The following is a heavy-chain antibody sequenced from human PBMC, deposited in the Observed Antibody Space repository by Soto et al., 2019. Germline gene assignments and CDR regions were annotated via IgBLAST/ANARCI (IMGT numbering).Heavy chain of an antibody. CDR1: GGTFSSYT. CDR3: ARVSRMGRGPHAEYSQH. D-gene: IGHD3-10*01. V-gene: IGHV1-69*02. J-gene: IGHJ1*01. CDR2: IIPILGIA. Sequence: QVQLVQSGAEVKKPGSSVKVSCKASGGTFSSYTISWVRQAPGQGLEWMGRIIPILGIANYAQKFQGRVTSTEDKATDTAYMERSSLRSEDTAVYYCARVSRMGRGPHAEYSQHWGQGTLVTVSS.